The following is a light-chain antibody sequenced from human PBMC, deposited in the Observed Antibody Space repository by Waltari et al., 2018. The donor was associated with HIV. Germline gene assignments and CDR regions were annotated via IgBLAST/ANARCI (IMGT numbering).Light chain of an antibody. J-gene: IGLJ1*01. V-gene: IGLV1-47*01. CDR1: NSNIGSNF. CDR2: RND. Sequence: QSALTQPPSASDLPGQSPHISCSGNNSNIGSNFVFWYQQLPGPAPRLLVDRNDQRPSGVEDRFSGSRSGTSASLVIRALRAEDEADYYCASWDDGLRGHVFGTGTTVSVL. CDR3: ASWDDGLRGHV.